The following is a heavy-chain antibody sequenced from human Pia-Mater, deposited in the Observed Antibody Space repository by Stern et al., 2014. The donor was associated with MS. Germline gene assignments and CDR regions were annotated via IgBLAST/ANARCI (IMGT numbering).Heavy chain of an antibody. CDR3: ARDDVPMYGDNDAFDV. J-gene: IGHJ3*01. CDR2: ISRSSSNI. V-gene: IGHV3-48*01. Sequence: EVQLVESVGGLVQPGGSLRLSCAASGFTFRSYGMKWVRPAPGKGLGGVSYISRSSSNIYYADSVKGRFTISRDNAKKSLFLQMNSLRAEDTAVYYCARDDVPMYGDNDAFDVWGQGTMVTVSS. CDR1: GFTFRSYG. D-gene: IGHD4-17*01.